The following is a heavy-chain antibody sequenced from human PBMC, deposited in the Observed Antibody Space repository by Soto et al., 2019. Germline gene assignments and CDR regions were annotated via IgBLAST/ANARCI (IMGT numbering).Heavy chain of an antibody. Sequence: ASVKVSCKGSGYTFTSYGISWVRQAPGQRLEWMGWINAGNGNTKYSQKFQGRVTITRDTSASTAYMELSSLRSEDTAVYHCASGQWLVPDYYYYGMDVWGQGTTVTVSS. CDR1: GYTFTSYG. V-gene: IGHV1-3*01. CDR2: INAGNGNT. D-gene: IGHD6-19*01. CDR3: ASGQWLVPDYYYYGMDV. J-gene: IGHJ6*02.